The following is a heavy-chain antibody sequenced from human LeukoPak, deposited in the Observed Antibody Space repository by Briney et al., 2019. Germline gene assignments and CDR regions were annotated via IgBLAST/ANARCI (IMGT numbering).Heavy chain of an antibody. V-gene: IGHV4-59*01. D-gene: IGHD4/OR15-4a*01. Sequence: PSETLSLTCTVSGGSISGYYWSWIRQPPGKGLEWVGYIYYSGNTNYNPSLKTRVTISVDTSKNQFSLRLSSVTAADTAVYYCARIVPHDYGHIDYWGQGTLVTVSS. J-gene: IGHJ4*02. CDR2: IYYSGNT. CDR1: GGSISGYY. CDR3: ARIVPHDYGHIDY.